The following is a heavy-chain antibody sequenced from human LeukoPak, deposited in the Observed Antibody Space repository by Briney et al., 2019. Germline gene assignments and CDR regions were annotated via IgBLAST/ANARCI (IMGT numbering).Heavy chain of an antibody. D-gene: IGHD3-9*01. V-gene: IGHV3-23*01. CDR1: GFTFSSYA. CDR2: ISSSGGST. Sequence: GGSLRLSCAASGFTFSSYAMSWVRQAPGKGLEWVSAISSSGGSTYYADSVKGRFTISRDNSKNTLYLQMNSLRAEDTAVYYCAKGYENYDILTDAFDIWGQGTMVTVSS. J-gene: IGHJ3*02. CDR3: AKGYENYDILTDAFDI.